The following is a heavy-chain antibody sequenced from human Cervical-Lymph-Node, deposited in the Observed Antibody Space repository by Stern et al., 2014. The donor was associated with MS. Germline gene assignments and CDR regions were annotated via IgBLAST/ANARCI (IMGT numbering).Heavy chain of an antibody. D-gene: IGHD1-26*01. CDR1: GFTLSSYS. CDR3: ASPQLGTTFSHFPGF. CDR2: ISSSSGTK. Sequence: EVQVVECGGGLVKRGGSLRVTCAGSGFTLSSYSMNWVGQGPGKGLECILYISSSSGTKYYSDSMNSRFTISRDNAKNSLYLQMDSLRDDDTAVYYCASPQLGTTFSHFPGFWGQGTLVTVSS. V-gene: IGHV3-48*02. J-gene: IGHJ4*02.